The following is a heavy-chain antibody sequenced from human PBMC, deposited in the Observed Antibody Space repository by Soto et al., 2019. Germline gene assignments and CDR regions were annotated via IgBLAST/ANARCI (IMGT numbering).Heavy chain of an antibody. CDR2: ISWDGGST. J-gene: IGHJ4*02. Sequence: GGPLRLSCAASGFTFDDYTMHWFRQAPGKGLEWVSLISWDGGSTYYAYSVKGRFTISRDNSKNSLYLQMNSLRTEDTALYYCAKDNTAMVSSPYYFDYWGQGTLVTVSS. CDR3: AKDNTAMVSSPYYFDY. V-gene: IGHV3-43*01. D-gene: IGHD5-18*01. CDR1: GFTFDDYT.